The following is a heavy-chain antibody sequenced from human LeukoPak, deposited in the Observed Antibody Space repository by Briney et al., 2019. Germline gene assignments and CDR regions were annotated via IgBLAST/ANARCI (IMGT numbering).Heavy chain of an antibody. J-gene: IGHJ5*02. V-gene: IGHV4-39*07. CDR1: GGSISSSSYY. Sequence: SETLSLTCTVSGGSISSSSYYWGWIRQPPGKGLEWIGEINHSGSTNYNPSLKSRVTISVDTSKNQFSLKLSSVTAADTAVYYCARGSSGRLYWFDPWGQGTLVTVSS. D-gene: IGHD6-25*01. CDR2: INHSGST. CDR3: ARGSSGRLYWFDP.